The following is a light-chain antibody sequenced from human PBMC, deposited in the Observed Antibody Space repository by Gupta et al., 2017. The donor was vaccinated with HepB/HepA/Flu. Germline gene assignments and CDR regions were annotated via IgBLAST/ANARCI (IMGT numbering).Light chain of an antibody. Sequence: DIQMTQSPSSLSASVGDRVTITCRASQSISSYLNWYQQKPGKAPKLLIYAASRLQSGVPSRFSSSGSGTDFTLTISRLQPEDFATYYCQQSYSTPTFGPGTKVDIK. J-gene: IGKJ3*01. CDR2: AAS. CDR3: QQSYSTPT. CDR1: QSISSY. V-gene: IGKV1-39*01.